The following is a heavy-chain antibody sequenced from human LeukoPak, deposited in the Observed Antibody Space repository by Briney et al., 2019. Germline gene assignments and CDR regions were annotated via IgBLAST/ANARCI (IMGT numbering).Heavy chain of an antibody. D-gene: IGHD2-2*01. CDR2: ISSSSSYT. Sequence: PGGSLRLSCAASGFTFSDYYMSWLRQAPGKGLEWVSYISSSSSYTNYADSVKGRFTISRDNAKNSLYLQMNSLRAEDTAVYYCARVGYCSSTSCPYGPFDYWGQGTLVTVSS. CDR1: GFTFSDYY. V-gene: IGHV3-11*05. CDR3: ARVGYCSSTSCPYGPFDY. J-gene: IGHJ4*02.